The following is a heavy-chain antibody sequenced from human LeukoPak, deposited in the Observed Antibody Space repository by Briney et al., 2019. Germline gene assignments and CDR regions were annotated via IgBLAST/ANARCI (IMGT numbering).Heavy chain of an antibody. D-gene: IGHD3-10*01. CDR1: GGSISSYY. V-gene: IGHV4-39*07. CDR2: IYYSGST. J-gene: IGHJ4*02. Sequence: SETLXLTCTVSGGSISSYYWGWIRQPPGKGLEWIGSIYYSGSTYYNPSLKSRVTISVDTSKNQFSLKLSSVTAADTAVYYCARGSMVRGTFDYWGQGTLVTVSS. CDR3: ARGSMVRGTFDY.